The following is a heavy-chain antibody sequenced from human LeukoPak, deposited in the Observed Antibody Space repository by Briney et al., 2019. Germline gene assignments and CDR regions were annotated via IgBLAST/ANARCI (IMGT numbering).Heavy chain of an antibody. Sequence: GGSLRLSCAASGFTFSSYSMNWVRQAPGKGLEWVSYISSSSSTIYYADSVKGRFTISRDNSKNTLYLQMNSLRAEDTAVYYCARDNLSSGSYSDYWGQGTLVTVSS. CDR3: ARDNLSSGSYSDY. D-gene: IGHD1-26*01. CDR2: ISSSSSTI. V-gene: IGHV3-48*01. J-gene: IGHJ4*02. CDR1: GFTFSSYS.